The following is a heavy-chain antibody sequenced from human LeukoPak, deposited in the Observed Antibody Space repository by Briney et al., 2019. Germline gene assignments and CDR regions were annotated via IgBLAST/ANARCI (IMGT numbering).Heavy chain of an antibody. CDR2: IYPSGAT. CDR1: GDSITSAGYS. V-gene: IGHV4-30-2*01. CDR3: VRGGPDCSTYACYGARFDH. D-gene: IGHD2-2*01. Sequence: PSETLSLTCDVSGDSITSAGYSWSWIRQPPGKGLEWIGYIYPSGATYYNPSLESRVTISADSPKNQFSLELRSVTAADTAVYYCVRGGPDCSTYACYGARFDHWGQGTLVTVSS. J-gene: IGHJ4*02.